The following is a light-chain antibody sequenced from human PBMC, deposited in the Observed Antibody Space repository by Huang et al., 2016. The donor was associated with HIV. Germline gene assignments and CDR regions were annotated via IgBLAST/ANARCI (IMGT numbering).Light chain of an antibody. J-gene: IGKJ1*01. V-gene: IGKV3-20*01. CDR3: HQYGSSSWT. CDR2: GTS. CDR1: QTVNSSY. Sequence: EIVLTQSPGTLSLSPGERATLPCRASQTVNSSYLAWYRQKPGQAPRLLMYGTSSRATGVPDRFSGSGSGTDFTLTISRLEPEDFTVYYCHQYGSSSWTFGQGTKVEIK.